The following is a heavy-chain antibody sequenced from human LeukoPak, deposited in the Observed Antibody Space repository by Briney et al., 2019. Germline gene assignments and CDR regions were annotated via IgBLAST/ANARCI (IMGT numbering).Heavy chain of an antibody. CDR2: ISYDGSNR. D-gene: IGHD6-19*01. J-gene: IGHJ4*02. Sequence: GGSLRLSCAASGFTFSSYAMHWVRQAPGKGLEWVAGISYDGSNRCYADSVKGRFTISRDNSKNTLYLQMNSLRAEDTAVYYCARAHSSGWSQNDYWGQGTLVTVSS. V-gene: IGHV3-30*04. CDR1: GFTFSSYA. CDR3: ARAHSSGWSQNDY.